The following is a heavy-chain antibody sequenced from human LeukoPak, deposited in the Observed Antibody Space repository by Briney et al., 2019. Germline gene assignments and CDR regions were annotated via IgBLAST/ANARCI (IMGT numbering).Heavy chain of an antibody. CDR2: IYTSGST. Sequence: SQTLSLTCTVSGGSNSSGSYYWSWIRQPAGKGLEWIGRIYTSGSTNYNPSLKSRVTISVDTSKNQFSLKLSSVTAADTAVYYCARFTGYSYGERFYYFDYWGQGTLVTVSS. CDR1: GGSNSSGSYY. D-gene: IGHD5-18*01. CDR3: ARFTGYSYGERFYYFDY. V-gene: IGHV4-61*02. J-gene: IGHJ4*02.